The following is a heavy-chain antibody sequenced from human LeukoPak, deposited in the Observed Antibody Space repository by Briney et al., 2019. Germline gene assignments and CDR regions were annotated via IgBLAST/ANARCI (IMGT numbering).Heavy chain of an antibody. CDR3: ASAGGSIAAAGTSWFDP. Sequence: SETLSLTCAIYGGSFSAYYWNWIRQPPGKGLEWIGEINHSGSTNYNPSLKSRVTISVDTSKNQFSLKLSSVTAADTAVYYCASAGGSIAAAGTSWFDPWGQGTLVTVSS. J-gene: IGHJ5*02. CDR1: GGSFSAYY. V-gene: IGHV4-34*01. D-gene: IGHD6-13*01. CDR2: INHSGST.